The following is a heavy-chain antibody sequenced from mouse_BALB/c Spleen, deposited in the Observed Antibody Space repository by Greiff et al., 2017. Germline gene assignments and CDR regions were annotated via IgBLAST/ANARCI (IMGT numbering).Heavy chain of an antibody. Sequence: DVHLVESGGDLVKPGGSLKLSCAASGFTFSSYGMSWVRQTPDKRLEWVATISSGGSYTYYPDSVKGRFTISRDNAKNTLYLQMSSLKSEDTAMYYCARPPYYGSRGFAYWGQGTLVTVSA. CDR1: GFTFSSYG. V-gene: IGHV5-6*01. CDR3: ARPPYYGSRGFAY. J-gene: IGHJ3*01. CDR2: ISSGGSYT. D-gene: IGHD1-1*01.